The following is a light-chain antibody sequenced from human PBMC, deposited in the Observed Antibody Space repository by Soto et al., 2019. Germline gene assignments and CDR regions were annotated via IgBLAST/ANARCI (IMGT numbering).Light chain of an antibody. Sequence: EIVLTQSPGTLPLSPGERATLSCGASQSVTSNYLAWYQQKPGQAPRLLIFGASIRVTGIPDRFIGSGSGTDFTLTISRLEPEDFAVYYCQHYVTSLTTFGQGTKVEVK. CDR2: GAS. J-gene: IGKJ1*01. V-gene: IGKV3-20*01. CDR1: QSVTSNY. CDR3: QHYVTSLTT.